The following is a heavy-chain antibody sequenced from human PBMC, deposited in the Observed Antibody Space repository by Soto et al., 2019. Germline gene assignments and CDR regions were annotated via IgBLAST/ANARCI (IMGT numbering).Heavy chain of an antibody. CDR1: GFTVSSNY. V-gene: IGHV3-66*02. CDR2: IYSGGST. D-gene: IGHD7-27*01. Sequence: GGSLRLSCAASGFTVSSNYMSWVRQAPGKGVEWVSVIYSGGSTYYADSVKGRFTISRDNSKNTLYLQMNSLRAEDTAVYYCARVPKQTGNWFDPWGQGTLVTVSS. J-gene: IGHJ5*02. CDR3: ARVPKQTGNWFDP.